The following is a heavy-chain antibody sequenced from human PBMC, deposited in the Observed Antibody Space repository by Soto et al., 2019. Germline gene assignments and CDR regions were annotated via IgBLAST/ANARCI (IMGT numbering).Heavy chain of an antibody. V-gene: IGHV3-7*03. CDR1: GFSFNMYW. CDR2: IKQDGGEK. J-gene: IGHJ6*02. Sequence: EVQLVESGGGSVQPGESLRLSCVASGFSFNMYWMSWIRQAPGKGLEWVARIKQDGGEKHYVDSVKGRFTVSRDNAKNSLHLQLHSVSADDAGIYYCVRDQLILPADDFYYGVDVWGQGTTVTVSS. CDR3: VRDQLILPADDFYYGVDV.